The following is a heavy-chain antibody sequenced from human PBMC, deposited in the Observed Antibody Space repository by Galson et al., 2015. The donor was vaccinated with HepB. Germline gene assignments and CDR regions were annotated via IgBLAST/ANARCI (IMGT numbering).Heavy chain of an antibody. CDR2: INPSGGST. D-gene: IGHD3-3*01. V-gene: IGHV1-46*01. CDR1: GYTFTSYY. J-gene: IGHJ4*02. Sequence: SVKVSCKASGYTFTSYYMHWVRQAPGQGLEWMGIINPSGGSTSYAQKFQGRVTMTRDTSTSTVYMELSSLRSEDTAVYCCARGPRITIFGVVIPFLDYWGQGTLVTVSS. CDR3: ARGPRITIFGVVIPFLDY.